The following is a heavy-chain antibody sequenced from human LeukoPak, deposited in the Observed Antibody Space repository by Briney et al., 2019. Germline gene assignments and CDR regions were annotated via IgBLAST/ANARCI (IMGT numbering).Heavy chain of an antibody. D-gene: IGHD2-2*01. CDR1: GGSSSGYY. CDR3: ARAHCSSTSCYFNY. CDR2: INHSGST. V-gene: IGHV4-34*01. J-gene: IGHJ4*02. Sequence: SETLSLTCAVYGGSSSGYYWSWIRQPPGKGLEWIGEINHSGSTNYNPSLKSRVTISVDTSKNQFSLKLSSVTAADTAVYYCARAHCSSTSCYFNYWGQGTLVTVSS.